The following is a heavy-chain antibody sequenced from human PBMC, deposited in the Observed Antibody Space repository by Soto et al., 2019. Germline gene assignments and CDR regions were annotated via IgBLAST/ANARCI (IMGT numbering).Heavy chain of an antibody. CDR3: AREGAALAAYFDY. D-gene: IGHD6-19*01. J-gene: IGHJ4*02. CDR2: ISYDGNNK. V-gene: IGHV3-30-3*01. CDR1: GFTFSNYA. Sequence: QVQLVESGGGVVQPGRSLRLSCAASGFTFSNYAMHWVRQAPGKGLEWVAVISYDGNNKFYADSVRGRFTITRDTSKNTLFLHMDSLTTEDTAVYYCAREGAALAAYFDYWGQGTLVAVSS.